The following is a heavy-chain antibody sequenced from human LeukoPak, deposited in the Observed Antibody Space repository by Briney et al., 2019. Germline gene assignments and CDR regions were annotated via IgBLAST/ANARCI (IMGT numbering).Heavy chain of an antibody. D-gene: IGHD6-13*01. CDR3: ARGRPTTSIAAAGVNWFDP. J-gene: IGHJ5*02. CDR2: IIPIFGTA. V-gene: IGHV1-69*06. CDR1: GGTCSSYG. Sequence: SVKVSCKASGGTCSSYGISWVRQAPGPGLEWMGGIIPIFGTANYAQKFQGRVTITADKSTSTAYMQLSSLRSEDTAVYSGARGRPTTSIAAAGVNWFDPWGQGTLVTVSS.